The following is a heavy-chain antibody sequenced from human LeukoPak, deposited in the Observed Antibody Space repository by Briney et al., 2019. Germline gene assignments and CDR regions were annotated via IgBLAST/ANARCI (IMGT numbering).Heavy chain of an antibody. CDR2: IYYSGST. J-gene: IGHJ4*02. CDR1: GGSISSYY. D-gene: IGHD4-17*01. Sequence: PSETLSLTCTVSGGSISSYYWSWIRQPPGKGLEWIGYIYYSGSTNYNPSLKSRVTISLDTSKNKFSLKLSSVTAADTAVYYCARNGDYAPVFDYWGQGTLVTVSS. V-gene: IGHV4-59*01. CDR3: ARNGDYAPVFDY.